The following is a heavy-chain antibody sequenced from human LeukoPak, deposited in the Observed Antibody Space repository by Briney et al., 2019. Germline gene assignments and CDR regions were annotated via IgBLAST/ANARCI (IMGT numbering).Heavy chain of an antibody. CDR2: IYPGDSDT. D-gene: IGHD3-10*01. CDR3: ARGDGSGSYSPGWVDY. CDR1: GYSFTSYW. Sequence: GESLKISCKVSGYSFTSYWIGWVRQMPGKGLGWMGIIYPGDSDTRYSPSFQGQVTISADKSISTAYLQWSSLKASDTAMYYCARGDGSGSYSPGWVDYWGQGTLVTVSS. V-gene: IGHV5-51*01. J-gene: IGHJ4*02.